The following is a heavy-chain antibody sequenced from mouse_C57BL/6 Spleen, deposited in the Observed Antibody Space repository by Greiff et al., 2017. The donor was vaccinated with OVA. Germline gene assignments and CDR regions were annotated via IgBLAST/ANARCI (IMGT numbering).Heavy chain of an antibody. V-gene: IGHV5-6*01. Sequence: EVQGVESGGDLVKPGGSLKLSCAASGFTFSSYGMSWVRQTPDKRLEWVATISSGGSYTYYPDSVKGRFTISRDNAKNTLYLQMSSLKSEDTAMYYCARHGQPMDYWGQGTSVTVSS. CDR2: ISSGGSYT. D-gene: IGHD3-3*01. CDR1: GFTFSSYG. J-gene: IGHJ4*01. CDR3: ARHGQPMDY.